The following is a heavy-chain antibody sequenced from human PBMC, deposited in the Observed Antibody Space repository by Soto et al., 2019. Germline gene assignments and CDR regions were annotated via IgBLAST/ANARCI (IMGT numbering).Heavy chain of an antibody. D-gene: IGHD2-15*01. CDR2: IYWDDDK. CDR3: AHRRSYCSGGSCYSGFDY. Sequence: QITLKESGPTLVKPTQTLTLTCTFSGFSLSTSGVGVGWIRQPPGKALEWLALIYWDDDKRYSPSLKSRLTLTKHTSKHQVVLTMTNMDPVDTATYYCAHRRSYCSGGSCYSGFDYWGQGTLVTVSS. V-gene: IGHV2-5*02. J-gene: IGHJ4*02. CDR1: GFSLSTSGVG.